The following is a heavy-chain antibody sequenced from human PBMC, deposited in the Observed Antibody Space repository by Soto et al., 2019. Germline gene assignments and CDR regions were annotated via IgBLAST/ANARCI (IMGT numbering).Heavy chain of an antibody. Sequence: GASVKVSCKASGYTFTSYAMHWVRQAPGQRLEWMGWINAGNGNTKYSQKFQGRVTITRDTSASTAYMELSSLRSEDTAVYYCARGSAASVTTYFDYWGQGTLVTVSS. V-gene: IGHV1-3*01. D-gene: IGHD4-17*01. CDR1: GYTFTSYA. CDR2: INAGNGNT. J-gene: IGHJ4*02. CDR3: ARGSAASVTTYFDY.